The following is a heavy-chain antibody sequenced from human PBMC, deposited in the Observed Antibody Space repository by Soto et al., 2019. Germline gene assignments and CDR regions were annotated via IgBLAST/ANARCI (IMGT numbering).Heavy chain of an antibody. Sequence: PGGSLRLSCAASGFTFSSYWMIWVRQAPGKGLEWVANIKQDGSEKYYVDSVKGRFTISRDNAKNSLYLQMNSLRAEDTAVYYCARVRRIYGSGSYYFDYWGQGTLVTVSS. D-gene: IGHD3-10*01. CDR2: IKQDGSEK. CDR3: ARVRRIYGSGSYYFDY. J-gene: IGHJ4*02. CDR1: GFTFSSYW. V-gene: IGHV3-7*03.